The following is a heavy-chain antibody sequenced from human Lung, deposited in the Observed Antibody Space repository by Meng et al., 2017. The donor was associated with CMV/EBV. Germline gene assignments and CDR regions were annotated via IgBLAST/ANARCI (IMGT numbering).Heavy chain of an antibody. CDR1: GYSLTSYW. V-gene: IGHV5-51*01. CDR2: IYPGDSDT. J-gene: IGHJ5*02. CDR3: ARQLDTRTWDNWFDP. Sequence: GEXXKISCKGSGYSLTSYWIAWVRQMPGKGLEWMGIIYPGDSDTTYSPAFQGQVTISADKSISTTYLQWSSLKASDTAMYYCARQLDTRTWDNWFDPWGQGTLVTVSS. D-gene: IGHD2-2*01.